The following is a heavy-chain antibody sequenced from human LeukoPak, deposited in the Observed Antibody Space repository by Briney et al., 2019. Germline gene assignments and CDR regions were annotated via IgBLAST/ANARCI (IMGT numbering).Heavy chain of an antibody. CDR1: GYTFTGYY. J-gene: IGHJ6*02. Sequence: ASVKVSCKASGYTFTGYYMHWVRQAPGQGLEWMGWINPNSGGTNYAQKFRGRVTMTRDTSISTAYMELSRLRSDDTAVYYSARAYGSGSLLYYYYYGMNVWGQGTTVTVSS. CDR3: ARAYGSGSLLYYYYYGMNV. CDR2: INPNSGGT. V-gene: IGHV1-2*02. D-gene: IGHD3-10*01.